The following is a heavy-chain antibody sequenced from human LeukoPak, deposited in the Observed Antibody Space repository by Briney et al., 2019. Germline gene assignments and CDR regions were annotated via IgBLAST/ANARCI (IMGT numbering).Heavy chain of an antibody. J-gene: IGHJ4*02. Sequence: SETLSLTCTVSGGSISSYYRSWIRQPPGKGLEWIGYIYYSGSTNYNPSLKSRVTISVDTSKNQFSLKLSSVTAADTAVYYCARHGIYDDILTGYYPTYYLDYWGQGTLVTVSS. CDR1: GGSISSYY. CDR2: IYYSGST. V-gene: IGHV4-59*08. CDR3: ARHGIYDDILTGYYPTYYLDY. D-gene: IGHD3-9*01.